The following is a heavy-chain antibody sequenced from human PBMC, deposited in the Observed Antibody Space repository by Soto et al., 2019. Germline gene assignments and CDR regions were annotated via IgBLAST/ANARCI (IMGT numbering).Heavy chain of an antibody. CDR3: ARDYPDFYSFDY. D-gene: IGHD3-16*02. V-gene: IGHV1-2*02. CDR1: GYTFTDYH. Sequence: GASVKVSCKASGYTFTDYHMHWVRQAPGQGLEWMGWIILNSGATNYAQKFQGRVTMTRDTSITTAYMELTRLTSDDTAVYYCARDYPDFYSFDYWGQGSLVTVSS. J-gene: IGHJ4*02. CDR2: IILNSGAT.